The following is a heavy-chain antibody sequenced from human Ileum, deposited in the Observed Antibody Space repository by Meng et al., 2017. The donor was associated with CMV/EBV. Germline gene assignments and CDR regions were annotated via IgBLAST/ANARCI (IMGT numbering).Heavy chain of an antibody. D-gene: IGHD3-10*01. CDR1: GVSNRNYY. CDR2: VSPGGI. V-gene: IGHV4-4*07. CDR3: ARAAARGVPVDY. J-gene: IGHJ4*02. Sequence: QVQLQGSGPGLVKPSDTLTLTCRVSGVSNRNYYWTWIRQPAGKGLEFIGRVSPGGIEYNPSLMSRVTMSLDTSRNQLSLNLNSVTAADTAVYYCARAAARGVPVDYWGQGILVTVSS.